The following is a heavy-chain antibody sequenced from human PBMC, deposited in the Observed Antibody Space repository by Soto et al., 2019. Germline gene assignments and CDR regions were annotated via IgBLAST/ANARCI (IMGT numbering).Heavy chain of an antibody. CDR1: GYTFTSYA. Sequence: DSVQVSCKASGYTFTSYAMHWVRQAPGQRPEWMGWINGGNGNTKYSQKLQGRVTITRDTSASTGYMELSSLRSEDTAVYYCARDGAVAGNINFDDWGQGTLVTVSS. V-gene: IGHV1-3*01. D-gene: IGHD6-19*01. J-gene: IGHJ4*02. CDR3: ARDGAVAGNINFDD. CDR2: INGGNGNT.